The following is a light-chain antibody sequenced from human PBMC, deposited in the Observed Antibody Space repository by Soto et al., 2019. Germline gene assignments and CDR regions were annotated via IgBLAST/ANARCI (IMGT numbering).Light chain of an antibody. Sequence: EIVLTQSPATLSLSPGERATLSCRASQSVSSYLAWYQQKPGQAPRLLIYDASNRATGIPARFSGSGSGTDFTLTISSLEPEDFAVYYCQPSSNLYPFGQGTKLEIK. CDR1: QSVSSY. CDR3: QPSSNLYP. CDR2: DAS. V-gene: IGKV3-11*01. J-gene: IGKJ2*01.